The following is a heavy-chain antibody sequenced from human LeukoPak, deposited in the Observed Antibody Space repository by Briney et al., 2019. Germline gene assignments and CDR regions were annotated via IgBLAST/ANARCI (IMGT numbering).Heavy chain of an antibody. CDR2: LYYRGST. Sequence: SETLSLTCSVSGGSINSDTYSWGWIRQPPGNGLEWIGSLYYRGSTYSNPSLKSRITISVDTSKNQFSLKLTSVTAADTGVYFCVISNDYYLNYFDSWGQGTLVTVSS. D-gene: IGHD3-22*01. CDR1: GGSINSDTYS. CDR3: VISNDYYLNYFDS. J-gene: IGHJ4*02. V-gene: IGHV4-39*01.